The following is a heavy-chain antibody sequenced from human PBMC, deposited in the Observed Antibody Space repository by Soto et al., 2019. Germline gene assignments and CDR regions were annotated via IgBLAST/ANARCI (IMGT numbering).Heavy chain of an antibody. CDR2: ISSGSSTI. Sequence: GGSLRLSCAASGFTFSTYSMNWVRQAPGKGLEWVSYISSGSSTIYYADSVKGRFTISRDNAKNSVYLQMDSLRAEDTAVYYATRSAYMDVWGTGTTVTVSS. J-gene: IGHJ6*03. D-gene: IGHD2-2*01. CDR3: TRSAYMDV. CDR1: GFTFSTYS. V-gene: IGHV3-48*01.